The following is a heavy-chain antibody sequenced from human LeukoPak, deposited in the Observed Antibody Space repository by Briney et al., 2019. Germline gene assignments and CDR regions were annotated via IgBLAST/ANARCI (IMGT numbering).Heavy chain of an antibody. CDR3: ARGTLGAWGW. D-gene: IGHD6-19*01. Sequence: GGSLRLSCAASGFTFGSYDMNWVRQAPGKGLEWVSSISSSSNYIHYADSVKGRFTISRDNAKSSLYLQMNSLRADDTAVYFCARGTLGAWGWWGQGTLVTVSS. V-gene: IGHV3-21*01. J-gene: IGHJ4*02. CDR1: GFTFGSYD. CDR2: ISSSSNYI.